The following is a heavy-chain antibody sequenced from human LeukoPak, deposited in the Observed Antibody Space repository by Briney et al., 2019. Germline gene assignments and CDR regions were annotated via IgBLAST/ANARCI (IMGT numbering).Heavy chain of an antibody. CDR1: GGSISSFY. J-gene: IGHJ6*02. CDR2: IFSTGST. CDR3: ARAGRSYQLLPYYYYGMDV. D-gene: IGHD2-2*01. Sequence: SGNLSPTSTVSGGSISSFYWSWVRQPAREGLEWIGGIFSTGSTNYNPSLKSRVTMSVDTSKNQFSLKLSSVTAADTAVYYCARAGRSYQLLPYYYYGMDVWGQGTTVTVSS. V-gene: IGHV4-4*07.